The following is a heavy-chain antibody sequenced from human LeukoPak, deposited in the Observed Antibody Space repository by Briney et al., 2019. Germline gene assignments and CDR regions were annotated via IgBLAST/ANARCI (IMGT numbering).Heavy chain of an antibody. Sequence: GASLKVSCKASGGTFSSYAISWVLQAPGQGFEWMGGFIPIFGTANYAQNFQGRVMITADESTSTAYMELSSLRSEDTAVYYCARSPPGLIYMDVWGKGTTVSVSS. CDR3: ARSPPGLIYMDV. D-gene: IGHD2-8*01. V-gene: IGHV1-69*01. CDR2: FIPIFGTA. J-gene: IGHJ6*03. CDR1: GGTFSSYA.